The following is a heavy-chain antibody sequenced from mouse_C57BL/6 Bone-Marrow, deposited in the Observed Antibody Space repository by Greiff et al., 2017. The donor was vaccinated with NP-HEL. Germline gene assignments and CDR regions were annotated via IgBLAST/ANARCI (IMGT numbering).Heavy chain of an antibody. V-gene: IGHV6-3*01. Sequence: EVKVVESGGGLVQPGGSMKLSCVASGFTFSNYWMNWVRQSPEKGLEWVAQIRLKSDNYATHYAESVKGRFTISRDDSKSSVYLQMNNLRAEDTGIYYCTVYDYGIFAYWGQGTLVTVSA. CDR3: TVYDYGIFAY. D-gene: IGHD2-4*01. CDR2: IRLKSDNYAT. CDR1: GFTFSNYW. J-gene: IGHJ3*01.